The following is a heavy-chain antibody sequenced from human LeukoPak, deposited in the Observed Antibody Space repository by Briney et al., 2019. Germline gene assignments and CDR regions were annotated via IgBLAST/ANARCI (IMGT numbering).Heavy chain of an antibody. J-gene: IGHJ5*02. D-gene: IGHD3-10*01. Sequence: GGSLRLSCVASGFTFSSYAMSWVRQAPGKGLEWVAAISDGGGTTYYVDSVRGRFTISRDNSKNTLYLQMNSLRAEDTAIYSCARDIRGSGNYGWFDPWGQGTLVTVSS. CDR3: ARDIRGSGNYGWFDP. V-gene: IGHV3-23*01. CDR2: ISDGGGTT. CDR1: GFTFSSYA.